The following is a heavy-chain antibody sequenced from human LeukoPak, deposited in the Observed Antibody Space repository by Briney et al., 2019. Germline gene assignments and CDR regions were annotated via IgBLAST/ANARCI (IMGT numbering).Heavy chain of an antibody. V-gene: IGHV1-69*05. D-gene: IGHD6-19*01. CDR3: ARAVAGTRYYYYYMDV. CDR1: GGTFSSYA. CDR2: IIPIFGTA. J-gene: IGHJ6*03. Sequence: SVKVSCKASGGTFSSYAISWVRQAPGQGLEWMGGIIPIFGTANYAQKFQGRVTMTRDMSTSTVYMELSSLRSEDTAVYYCARAVAGTRYYYYYMDVWGKGTTVTVSS.